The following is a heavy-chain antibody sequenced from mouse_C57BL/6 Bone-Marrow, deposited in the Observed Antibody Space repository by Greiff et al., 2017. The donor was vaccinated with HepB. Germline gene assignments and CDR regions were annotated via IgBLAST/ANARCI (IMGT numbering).Heavy chain of an antibody. J-gene: IGHJ4*01. CDR1: GYTFTSYW. D-gene: IGHD1-1*01. Sequence: QVQLQQPGAELVMPGASVKLSCKASGYTFTSYWMHWVKQRPGQGLEWIGEIDPSDSYTNYNQKFKGKSTLTVDKSSSTAYMQLSSLTSEDSAVYYCARGHYYGSYYYALDYWGQGTSVTVSS. CDR2: IDPSDSYT. CDR3: ARGHYYGSYYYALDY. V-gene: IGHV1-69*01.